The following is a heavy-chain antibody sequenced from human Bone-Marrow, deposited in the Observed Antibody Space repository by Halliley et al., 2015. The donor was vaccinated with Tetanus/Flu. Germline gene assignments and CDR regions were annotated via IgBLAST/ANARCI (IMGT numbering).Heavy chain of an antibody. CDR1: GYSFFSYG. Sequence: QMQLVQSGAEVKKPGASVKVSCKASGYSFFSYGISWVRQAPGQGLEWMGWISGYIGNTKYEEKFQGRLTMTTDTSTSTAYMELRSLRPDGTAVYYCARNDASGLEYWGLGTRVTASS. D-gene: IGHD1-1*01. CDR2: ISGYIGNT. CDR3: ARNDASGLEY. V-gene: IGHV1-18*04. J-gene: IGHJ4*02.